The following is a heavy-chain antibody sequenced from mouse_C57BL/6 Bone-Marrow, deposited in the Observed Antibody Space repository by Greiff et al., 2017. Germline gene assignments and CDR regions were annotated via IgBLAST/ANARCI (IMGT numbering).Heavy chain of an antibody. J-gene: IGHJ1*03. CDR2: IYPRSGNN. CDR3: AREGTVVATHWYFDV. V-gene: IGHV1-81*01. Sequence: VQLQESGAELARPGASVKLSCKASGYTFTSYGISWVKQRTGQGLEWIGEIYPRSGNNYYNEKFKGKATLTADKSSSTAYMALLSLTSEDSAVFFYAREGTVVATHWYFDVWGTGTAVTVSA. CDR1: GYTFTSYG. D-gene: IGHD1-1*01.